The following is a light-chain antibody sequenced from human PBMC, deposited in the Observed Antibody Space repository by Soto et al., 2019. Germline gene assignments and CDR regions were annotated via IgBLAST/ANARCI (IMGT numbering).Light chain of an antibody. Sequence: QSALTQPPSASGSPGQSVTISCTGTSSDVGGYNFVSWYQQHPGKVPKPVIYEVTKRPSGVPDRFSGSKSGNTASLTVSGLLPDDEADYYCSSFGGGNKVQFGGGTKLTVL. CDR3: SSFGGGNKVQ. CDR2: EVT. V-gene: IGLV2-8*01. J-gene: IGLJ3*02. CDR1: SSDVGGYNF.